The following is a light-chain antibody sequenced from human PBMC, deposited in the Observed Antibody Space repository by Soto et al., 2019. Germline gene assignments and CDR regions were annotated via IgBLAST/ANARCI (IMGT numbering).Light chain of an antibody. CDR1: RSLVGI. CDR3: QQSYSTPWT. CDR2: AAS. V-gene: IGKV1-39*01. Sequence: DIQMTQSPSSLSASVGDRVTITCRAVRSLVGILNWYHKKPGKAPKLLIYAASTLQSGVPSRFSGYGSGTDFTLTITSLQPDDFATYYCQQSYSTPWTFGQGTKVEIK. J-gene: IGKJ1*01.